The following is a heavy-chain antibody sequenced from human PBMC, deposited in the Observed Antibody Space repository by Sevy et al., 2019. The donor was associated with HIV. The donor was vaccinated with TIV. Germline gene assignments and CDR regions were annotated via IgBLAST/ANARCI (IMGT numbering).Heavy chain of an antibody. V-gene: IGHV1-18*01. Sequence: ASVKVSCKAPGYTFTSYGISWVRQAPGQGLEWMGWISAYNGNTNYAQKLQGRVTMTTDTSTSTAYMELRSLRSDDTAVYYCARGGKGELRFLLNYWGQGTLVTVSS. J-gene: IGHJ4*02. D-gene: IGHD3-16*01. CDR1: GYTFTSYG. CDR2: ISAYNGNT. CDR3: ARGGKGELRFLLNY.